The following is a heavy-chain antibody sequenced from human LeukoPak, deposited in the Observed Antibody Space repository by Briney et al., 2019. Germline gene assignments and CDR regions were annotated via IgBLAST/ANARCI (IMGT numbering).Heavy chain of an antibody. Sequence: GGSLRLSCAASGFPVNKYEMRWVRQAPGRGLEWVSYIDAGATSTNYADSVWGRFTLSRDNAQNSVHLQMNSLRDEDTAVYYCVRGQLLRSTKYFDYWGQGALVTVSS. V-gene: IGHV3-48*03. D-gene: IGHD5-12*01. J-gene: IGHJ4*02. CDR1: GFPVNKYE. CDR3: VRGQLLRSTKYFDY. CDR2: IDAGATST.